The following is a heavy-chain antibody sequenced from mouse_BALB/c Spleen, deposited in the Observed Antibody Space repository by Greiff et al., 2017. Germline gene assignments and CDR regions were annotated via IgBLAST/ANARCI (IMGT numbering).Heavy chain of an antibody. CDR3: AREGIYYGNYFDY. CDR2: ISSGGST. D-gene: IGHD2-1*01. CDR1: GFTFSSYA. J-gene: IGHJ2*01. V-gene: IGHV5-6-5*01. Sequence: EVMLVESGGGLVKPGGSLKLSCAASGFTFSSYAMSWVRQTPEKRLEWVASISSGGSTYYPDSVKGRFTISRDNARNILYLQMSSLRSEDTAMYYCAREGIYYGNYFDYGGQGTTLTVSS.